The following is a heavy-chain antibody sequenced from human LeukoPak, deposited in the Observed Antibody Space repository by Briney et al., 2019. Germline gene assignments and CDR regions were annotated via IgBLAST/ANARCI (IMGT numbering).Heavy chain of an antibody. CDR1: GYSISSGYY. CDR2: IFHSGTT. D-gene: IGHD4-17*01. Sequence: SETLSLTCTVSGYSISSGYYWGWIRQPPGKGLEWIGSIFHSGTTYYNPSLKSRVTISVDTSKNQFSLKLSSVTAADTAVYYCARRTVTTSLVDYWGQGTLVTVSS. CDR3: ARRTVTTSLVDY. J-gene: IGHJ4*02. V-gene: IGHV4-38-2*02.